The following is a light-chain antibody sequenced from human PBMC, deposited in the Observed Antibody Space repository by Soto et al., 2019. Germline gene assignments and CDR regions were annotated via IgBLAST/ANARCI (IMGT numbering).Light chain of an antibody. J-gene: IGKJ1*01. Sequence: EIVLTQPPGTLSLSPGERATLSCRSSQSVSSSYLAWYQQKPGQAPRLLIYDVSSRATGIPDRFSGSGSGTDFTLTISRLEPEDFAVYYCQQYGSSPTFGQGTKVEIK. CDR1: QSVSSSY. V-gene: IGKV3-20*01. CDR3: QQYGSSPT. CDR2: DVS.